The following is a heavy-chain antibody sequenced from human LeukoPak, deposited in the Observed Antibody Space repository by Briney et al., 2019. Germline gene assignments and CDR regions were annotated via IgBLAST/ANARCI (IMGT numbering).Heavy chain of an antibody. V-gene: IGHV3-74*01. CDR2: INSDGSST. CDR1: GFTFSSYW. CDR3: ARVGYSYGKIFDY. J-gene: IGHJ4*02. Sequence: GGSLRLSCAASGFTFSSYWMHWVRQAPGKGLVWVSRINSDGSSTSYADSVKGRFTISRDNAKNTPYLQMNSLRAEDTAVYYCARVGYSYGKIFDYWGQGTLVTVSS. D-gene: IGHD5-18*01.